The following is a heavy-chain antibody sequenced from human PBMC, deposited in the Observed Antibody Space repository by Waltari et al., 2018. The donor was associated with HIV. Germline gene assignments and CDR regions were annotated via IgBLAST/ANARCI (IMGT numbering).Heavy chain of an antibody. D-gene: IGHD3-16*01. CDR3: TKGGGKSPGLSV. V-gene: IGHV3-49*03. CDR1: GFIFSDYP. CDR2: IRSKAYGETA. J-gene: IGHJ6*02. Sequence: HLVQSGGGFTQPGRSLRLSCAASGFIFSDYPMSWFRQAPGKGLEWVGFIRSKAYGETAEYAAALEGRFTISRDDSRGIGYLQMDGLEIEDTGVYYCTKGGGKSPGLSVWGQGTTVTVSS.